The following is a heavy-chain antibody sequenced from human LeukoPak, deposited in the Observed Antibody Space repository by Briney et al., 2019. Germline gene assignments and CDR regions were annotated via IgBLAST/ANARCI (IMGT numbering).Heavy chain of an antibody. CDR3: AKDSSGDS. V-gene: IGHV3-53*01. D-gene: IGHD3-22*01. CDR1: GFIVSSNH. Sequence: PGGSLRLSCAASGFIVSSNHMTWVRQAPGKGLEWVSVIDSGGNTYYADSVRGRFTISRDNSQNTLYLQMNSLRAEDTAVYYCAKDSSGDSWGQGTLVTVSS. CDR2: IDSGGNT. J-gene: IGHJ4*02.